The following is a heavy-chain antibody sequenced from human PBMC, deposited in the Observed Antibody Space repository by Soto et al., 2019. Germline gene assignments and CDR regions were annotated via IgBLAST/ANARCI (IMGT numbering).Heavy chain of an antibody. CDR1: GDSVSSDITS. CDR2: TYYRSKWFH. D-gene: IGHD3-10*01. V-gene: IGHV6-1*01. CDR3: ARGNALDF. J-gene: IGHJ3*01. Sequence: SQTRSLTCAISGDSVSSDITSWNWIRQSPSRGLEWLGRTYYRSKWFHDYAASAKSRITINPDTSKNQFSLELNSMTPEDTAVYYWARGNALDFWGQGTVVTVSS.